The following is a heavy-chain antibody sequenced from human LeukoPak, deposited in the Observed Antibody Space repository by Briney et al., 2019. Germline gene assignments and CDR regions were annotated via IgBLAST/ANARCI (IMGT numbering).Heavy chain of an antibody. Sequence: ASVKVSCKASGYTFTSYGISWVRQAPGQGLEWMGWISAYNGNTNYAQKLQGRVTMTTDTSTSTAYMELRSLRSDDTAVYYCARVYEVYSSSTYYYIDVWGKGTTVTVSS. J-gene: IGHJ6*03. V-gene: IGHV1-18*01. CDR3: ARVYEVYSSSTYYYIDV. CDR1: GYTFTSYG. CDR2: ISAYNGNT. D-gene: IGHD6-6*01.